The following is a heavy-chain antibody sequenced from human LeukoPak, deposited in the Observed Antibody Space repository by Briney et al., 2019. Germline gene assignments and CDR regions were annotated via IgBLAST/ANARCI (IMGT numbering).Heavy chain of an antibody. CDR2: IYYSGST. V-gene: IGHV4-59*08. CDR3: ASRQERGYSYGL. D-gene: IGHD5-18*01. Sequence: SETLSLTCTASGGSISSYYWSWIRQPPGKGLEWIGYIYYSGSTNYNPSLKSRVTISVDTSKNQFSLKLSSVTAADTAVYYCASRQERGYSYGLWGQGTLVTVSS. J-gene: IGHJ4*02. CDR1: GGSISSYY.